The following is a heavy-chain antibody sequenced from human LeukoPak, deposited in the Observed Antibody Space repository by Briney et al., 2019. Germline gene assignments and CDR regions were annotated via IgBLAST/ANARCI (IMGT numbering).Heavy chain of an antibody. V-gene: IGHV3-23*01. J-gene: IGHJ4*02. CDR1: GFTFSSYA. D-gene: IGHD3-10*01. CDR3: AKGDRSGSYSYFDY. Sequence: GGSLRLSCVASGFTFSSYAMSWVRQAPGRGLEWVSSIRASGGNTYYADSVQGRFTISRDNSKNTLYLQMNSLRAEDTVVFYCAKGDRSGSYSYFDYWGQGTLVTVSS. CDR2: IRASGGNT.